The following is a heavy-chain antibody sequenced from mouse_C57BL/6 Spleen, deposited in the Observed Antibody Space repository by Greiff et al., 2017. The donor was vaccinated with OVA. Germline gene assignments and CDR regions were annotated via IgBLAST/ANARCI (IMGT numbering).Heavy chain of an antibody. V-gene: IGHV5-6*02. CDR1: GFTFSSYG. Sequence: EVMLVESGGDLVKPGGSLKLSCAASGFTFSSYGMSWVRQTPDKRLEWVATISSGGSYTYYPDSVKGRFTISRDNAKNNLSLQMSSLKSEDTAMYYGARRDDYGAMDYWGQGTSVTVSS. CDR2: ISSGGSYT. J-gene: IGHJ4*01. CDR3: ARRDDYGAMDY.